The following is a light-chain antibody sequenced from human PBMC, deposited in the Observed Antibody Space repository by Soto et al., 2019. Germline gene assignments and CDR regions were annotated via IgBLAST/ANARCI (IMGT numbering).Light chain of an antibody. Sequence: QSVLTQPRSVSASPGQSVAISCTGTSNDVGRYNYVSWFQQHPGKAPQLIIYDVNRRPSGVPDRFSGSKSGNTASLTISGLQSEDEADYYCSSYTDINSHVFGTGTKVTVL. J-gene: IGLJ1*01. V-gene: IGLV2-11*01. CDR3: SSYTDINSHV. CDR2: DVN. CDR1: SNDVGRYNY.